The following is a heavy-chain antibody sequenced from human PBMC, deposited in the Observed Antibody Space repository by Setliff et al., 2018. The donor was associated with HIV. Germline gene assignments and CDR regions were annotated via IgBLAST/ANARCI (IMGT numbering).Heavy chain of an antibody. J-gene: IGHJ5*02. CDR3: VRDRSKYGTGSSAYNWFDP. V-gene: IGHV4-4*07. Sequence: PSETLSLTCSVSTDSISNSHWSWMRQTAGKGLEWIGRIFGSGTTHYNPSLESRVTMSIDTAKKQFFLRLNSVTAADTAVYFCVRDRSKYGTGSSAYNWFDPWGPGTLVTVSS. D-gene: IGHD3-16*01. CDR2: IFGSGTT. CDR1: TDSISNSH.